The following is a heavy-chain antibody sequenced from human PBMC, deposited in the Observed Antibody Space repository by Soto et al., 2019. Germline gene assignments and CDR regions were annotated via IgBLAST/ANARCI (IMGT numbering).Heavy chain of an antibody. CDR3: ARDDDYEANAIDL. Sequence: GSLRLSCVASGFTFSRYGMHWVRQAPGKGLEWVAVIWNDGSKQVYDDSVKGRFTISRDNSKNTLYLEMDSLRDEDTSVHYCARDDDYEANAIDLWGQGTLVTVSS. CDR1: GFTFSRYG. CDR2: IWNDGSKQ. V-gene: IGHV3-33*01. J-gene: IGHJ5*02. D-gene: IGHD4-17*01.